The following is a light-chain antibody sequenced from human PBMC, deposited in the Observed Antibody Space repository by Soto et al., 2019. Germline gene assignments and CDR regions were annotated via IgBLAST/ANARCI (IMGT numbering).Light chain of an antibody. J-gene: IGLJ2*01. CDR3: SSYTTSNSVI. Sequence: QSALTQPASVSGSPGQSITISCTGTSSDVGAYNYVSWYQQHPGKAPKLMIYEVSNRPSGLSNRFSGSKSGNTASLTISGLQAEDEAHYYCSSYTTSNSVIFGGGTKLTVL. CDR1: SSDVGAYNY. V-gene: IGLV2-14*01. CDR2: EVS.